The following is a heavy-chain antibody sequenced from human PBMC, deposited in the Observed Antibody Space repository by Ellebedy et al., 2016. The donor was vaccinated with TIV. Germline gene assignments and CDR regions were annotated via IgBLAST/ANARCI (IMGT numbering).Heavy chain of an antibody. CDR2: IDPRAGTT. V-gene: IGHV1-46*04. CDR3: ATFSGSSGSFDY. CDR1: GYTFTKYY. D-gene: IGHD3-22*01. J-gene: IGHJ4*02. Sequence: ASVKVSCKASGYTFTKYYIHWVRQAPGQGLEWMGIIDPRAGTTIYAQKLQGRFTLTRDTSTSTAYMDLSSLRSEDTAVYYCATFSGSSGSFDYWGQGTLVTVSP.